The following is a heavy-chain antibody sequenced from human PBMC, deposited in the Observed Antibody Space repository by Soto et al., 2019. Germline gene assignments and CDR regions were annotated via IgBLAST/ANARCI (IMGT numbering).Heavy chain of an antibody. J-gene: IGHJ6*02. CDR2: IYYSGST. CDR3: ARLKYYYDSSGYYLNDYYYYGMAV. CDR1: GGSISSSSYY. Sequence: SETLSLTCTVSGGSISSSSYYWGWIRQPPGKGLEWIGSIYYSGSTYYNPSLKSRVTISVDTSKNQFSLKLSSVTAADTAAYYCARLKYYYDSSGYYLNDYYYYGMAVWGQGTTVTVSS. V-gene: IGHV4-39*01. D-gene: IGHD3-22*01.